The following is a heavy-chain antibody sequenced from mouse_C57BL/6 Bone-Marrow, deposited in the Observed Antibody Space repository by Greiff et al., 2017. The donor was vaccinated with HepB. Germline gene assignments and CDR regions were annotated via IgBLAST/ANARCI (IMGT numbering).Heavy chain of an antibody. J-gene: IGHJ4*01. CDR1: GFSFNTYA. Sequence: DVHLVESGGGLVQPKGSLKLSCAASGFSFNTYAMNWVRQAPGKGLEWVARIRSKSNNYATYYADSVKDRFTISRDDSESMLYLQMNNLKTEDTAMYYCVRGGDGSRTGAMDYWGQGTSVTVSS. CDR3: VRGGDGSRTGAMDY. CDR2: IRSKSNNYAT. D-gene: IGHD1-1*01. V-gene: IGHV10-1*01.